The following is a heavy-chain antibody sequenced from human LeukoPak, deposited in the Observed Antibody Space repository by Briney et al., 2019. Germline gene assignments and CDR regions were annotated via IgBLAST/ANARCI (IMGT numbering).Heavy chain of an antibody. D-gene: IGHD3-22*01. CDR1: GYTFTAYY. J-gene: IGHJ4*02. CDR3: ARDSSGYYHGY. Sequence: ASVKVSCKASGYTFTAYYMHWVRQAPGQGLEWMGWINPNSCGTNYAQKFQGRVTMTRDTSISTAYMELSGLRSDDTALYFCARDSSGYYHGYWGQGTLVTVSS. V-gene: IGHV1-2*02. CDR2: INPNSCGT.